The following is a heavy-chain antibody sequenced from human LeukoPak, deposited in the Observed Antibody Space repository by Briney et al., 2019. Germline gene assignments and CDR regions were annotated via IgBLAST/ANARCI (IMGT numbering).Heavy chain of an antibody. J-gene: IGHJ4*02. V-gene: IGHV3-23*01. D-gene: IGHD3-22*01. Sequence: GGSLRLYRAASGFTFSSYAMSWVRQTPGKGLEWVSGISGSGDNTYYADSVKGRFTISRDNSKNTLYVQVNSLGTEDTAAYYCAKGSYYDSSGSFYFDYWGQGTLVTVSS. CDR2: ISGSGDNT. CDR3: AKGSYYDSSGSFYFDY. CDR1: GFTFSSYA.